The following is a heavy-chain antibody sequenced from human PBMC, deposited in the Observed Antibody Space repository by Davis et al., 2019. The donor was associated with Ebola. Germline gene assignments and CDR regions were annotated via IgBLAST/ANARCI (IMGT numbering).Heavy chain of an antibody. CDR2: INHSGST. J-gene: IGHJ2*01. CDR1: GGSISSSSYY. CDR3: ATGTLYWYFDL. V-gene: IGHV4-39*07. Sequence: SETLSLTCTVSGGSISSSSYYWGWIRQPPGKGLEWIGEINHSGSTNYNPSLKSRVTISVDTSKNQFSLKLSSVTAADTAVYYCATGTLYWYFDLWGRGTLVTVSS. D-gene: IGHD1-14*01.